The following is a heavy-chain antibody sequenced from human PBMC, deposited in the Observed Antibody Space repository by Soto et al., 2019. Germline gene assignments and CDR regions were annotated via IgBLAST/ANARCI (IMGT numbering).Heavy chain of an antibody. J-gene: IGHJ6*02. Sequence: GESLKISCTGSGFTFTTYYIAWVRLMPGRGLEWMGIIYPGDSDTRYNSSFEGQVTISADKSTSTAYMELSSLRSEDTAVYYCARIPVLWELLSVYYYYGMDVWGQGTTVTVSS. D-gene: IGHD1-26*01. CDR3: ARIPVLWELLSVYYYYGMDV. CDR2: IYPGDSDT. CDR1: GFTFTTYY. V-gene: IGHV5-51*01.